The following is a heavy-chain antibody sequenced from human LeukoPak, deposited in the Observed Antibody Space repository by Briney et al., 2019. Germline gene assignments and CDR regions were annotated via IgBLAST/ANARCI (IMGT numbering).Heavy chain of an antibody. V-gene: IGHV4-34*01. CDR1: GGSFSGYY. CDR2: INHSGST. D-gene: IGHD2-15*01. Sequence: PSETLSLTCAVYGGSFSGYYWSWIRQPPGKGLEWIGEINHSGSTNYNPSLKSRVTISVDTSKNQFSLKLSSVTAADTAVYYCARDRKYCSGGSCRPDNWFDPWGQGTLVTVSS. CDR3: ARDRKYCSGGSCRPDNWFDP. J-gene: IGHJ5*02.